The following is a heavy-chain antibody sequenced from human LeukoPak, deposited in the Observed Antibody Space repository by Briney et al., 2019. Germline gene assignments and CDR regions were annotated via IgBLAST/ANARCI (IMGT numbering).Heavy chain of an antibody. CDR3: ARGLYYYDSSGYSPFGY. Sequence: GASVKVSCKASGYTFTGYYMHWVRQAPGQGLEWMGWINPNSGGTNYAQKFQGRVTMTRDTSISTAYMELSRLRSDDTAVYYCARGLYYYDSSGYSPFGYWGQGTLVTVSS. CDR1: GYTFTGYY. CDR2: INPNSGGT. V-gene: IGHV1-2*02. J-gene: IGHJ4*02. D-gene: IGHD3-22*01.